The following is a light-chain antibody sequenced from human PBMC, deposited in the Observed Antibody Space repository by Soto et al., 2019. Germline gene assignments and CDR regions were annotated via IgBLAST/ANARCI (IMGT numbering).Light chain of an antibody. CDR2: GAS. J-gene: IGKJ4*01. CDR3: QQYGSTPLT. CDR1: QSVSRNY. V-gene: IGKV3-20*01. Sequence: EIVLTQSPGTLSLSPGGSATLSCRASQSVSRNYVAWYQQKPGQAPRLLIYGASSRASGIPDRFSGSGSGADFTLSITRLEPEDFALYYCQQYGSTPLTFGGGTKV.